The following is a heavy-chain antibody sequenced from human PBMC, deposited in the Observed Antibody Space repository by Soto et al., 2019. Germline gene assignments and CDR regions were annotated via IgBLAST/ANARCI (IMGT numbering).Heavy chain of an antibody. V-gene: IGHV3-7*04. CDR2: IKQDGSEK. J-gene: IGHJ3*01. D-gene: IGHD2-8*01. Sequence: VQLVGSGGGLVQPGGSLRLSCVASGFTFRTYWMTWVRQAPGKGLEWVANIKQDGSEKYYVDSVRGRFAISRDNAKDSLYLQMNSLRVEDTAVYYWAMDGLYCTYANCRGDAYDVWDQGTMVTVSS. CDR3: AMDGLYCTYANCRGDAYDV. CDR1: GFTFRTYW.